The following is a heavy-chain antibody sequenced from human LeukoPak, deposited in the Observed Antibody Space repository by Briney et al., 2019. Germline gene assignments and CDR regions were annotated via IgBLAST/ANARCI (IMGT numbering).Heavy chain of an antibody. J-gene: IGHJ3*02. CDR2: IYSGGST. D-gene: IGHD3-22*01. V-gene: IGHV3-66*01. Sequence: GGSLRLSCVASGFTVSSNYMSWVRQAPGKGLEWVSVIYSGGSTYYADSVKGRFTISRDNSKNTLYLQMNSLRAEDTAVYYCARDHYYDSSGDFIDAFDIWGQGTMVTVSS. CDR1: GFTVSSNY. CDR3: ARDHYYDSSGDFIDAFDI.